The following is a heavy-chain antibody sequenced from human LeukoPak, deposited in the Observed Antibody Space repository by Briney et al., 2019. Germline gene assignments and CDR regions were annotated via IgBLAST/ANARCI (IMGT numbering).Heavy chain of an antibody. CDR3: AKGAYDYIEMGYFDS. CDR1: GFTSTNYA. D-gene: IGHD5-12*01. CDR2: LIGSSGST. V-gene: IGHV3-23*01. J-gene: IGHJ4*02. Sequence: GGSLRLSCAASGFTSTNYAMNWVRQAPGKGLEWVSVLIGSSGSTDYADSVKGRFTISRDKSKNTLFQQMNSLRAEDTAIYFCAKGAYDYIEMGYFDSWGQGTLVTVSS.